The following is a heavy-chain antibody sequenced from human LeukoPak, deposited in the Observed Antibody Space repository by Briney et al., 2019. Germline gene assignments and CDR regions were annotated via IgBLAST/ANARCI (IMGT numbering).Heavy chain of an antibody. V-gene: IGHV4-59*01. CDR3: ARGPTGIAFDY. D-gene: IGHD6-13*01. J-gene: IGHJ4*02. Sequence: KTSETLSLTCSVSGGSISSYYWSWIRQPPGKGQEWIGYIYYSGNTNYNPSLKSRVTISVDTSKNQFSLKLSSVTAADAAVYYCARGPTGIAFDYWGQGTLVTVSS. CDR1: GGSISSYY. CDR2: IYYSGNT.